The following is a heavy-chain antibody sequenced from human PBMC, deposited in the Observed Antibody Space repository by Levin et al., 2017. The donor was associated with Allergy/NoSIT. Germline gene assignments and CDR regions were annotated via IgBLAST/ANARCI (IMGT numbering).Heavy chain of an antibody. Sequence: SETLSLTCAVSGDSISSGDYYWSWIRQPPGKGLEWIGNIYYSGSTYYNSSLKSRVTISVDTSKNQFSLNLSSVTVADTAVYFCARGKRRGGDYRVEWFDPWGQGTLVTVSS. J-gene: IGHJ5*02. CDR3: ARGKRRGGDYRVEWFDP. D-gene: IGHD4-17*01. CDR1: GDSISSGDYY. V-gene: IGHV4-30-4*01. CDR2: IYYSGST.